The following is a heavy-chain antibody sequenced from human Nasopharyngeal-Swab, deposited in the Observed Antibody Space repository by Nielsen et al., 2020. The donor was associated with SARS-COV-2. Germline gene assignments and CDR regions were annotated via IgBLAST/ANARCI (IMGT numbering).Heavy chain of an antibody. Sequence: GGSLRLSCKGSGYSFTTYWIGWVRQMPGKGLEWMGIIYPGDSNTRYSPSFQGQVTISVDKYSSTAYLQWSSLKASDTAIYYCARLMRPMGHYYFGMDVWGQGTTVTVSS. CDR3: ARLMRPMGHYYFGMDV. CDR2: IYPGDSNT. CDR1: GYSFTTYW. J-gene: IGHJ6*02. D-gene: IGHD1-26*01. V-gene: IGHV5-51*01.